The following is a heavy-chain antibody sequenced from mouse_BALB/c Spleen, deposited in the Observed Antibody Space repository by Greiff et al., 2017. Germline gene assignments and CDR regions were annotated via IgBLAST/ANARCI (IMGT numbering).Heavy chain of an antibody. CDR3: ARHGDYDGSMDY. CDR2: ISSGGGST. CDR1: GFAFSSYD. Sequence: EVMLVESGGGLVKPGGSLKLSCAASGFAFSSYDMSWVRQTPEKRLEWVAYISSGGGSTYYPHTVKGRFTISRDNAKNTLYLQMSSLKSEDTAMYYCARHGDYDGSMDYWGQGTSVTVSS. D-gene: IGHD2-4*01. V-gene: IGHV5-12-1*01. J-gene: IGHJ4*01.